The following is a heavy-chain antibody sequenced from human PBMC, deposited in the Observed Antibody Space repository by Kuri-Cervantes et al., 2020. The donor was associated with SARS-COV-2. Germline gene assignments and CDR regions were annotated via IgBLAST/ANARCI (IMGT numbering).Heavy chain of an antibody. CDR2: IYHSGST. J-gene: IGHJ6*03. CDR3: ARLAGYFVEDYYMDV. CDR1: GGSISSGGYS. Sequence: SQTLSLTCAVSGGSISSGGYSWSWIRQPPGKGLEWIGYIYHSGSTYYNPSLKSRVAISVDGSKNQFSLKLSSVTAADTAVYYCARLAGYFVEDYYMDVWGKGTTVTVSS. V-gene: IGHV4-30-2*01. D-gene: IGHD3-9*01.